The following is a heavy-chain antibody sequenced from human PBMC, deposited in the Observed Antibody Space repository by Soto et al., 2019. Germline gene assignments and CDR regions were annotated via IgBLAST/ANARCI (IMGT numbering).Heavy chain of an antibody. CDR2: ISYDGSNK. CDR3: AREGVHSSSSDYYYGMDV. CDR1: GFTFSSYA. V-gene: IGHV3-30-3*01. D-gene: IGHD6-6*01. Sequence: LRVSCAASGFTFSSYAMHWVRQAPGKGLEWVAVISYDGSNKYYADSVKGRFTISRDNSKNTLYLQMNSLRAEDTAVYYCAREGVHSSSSDYYYGMDVWGQGTTVTVSS. J-gene: IGHJ6*02.